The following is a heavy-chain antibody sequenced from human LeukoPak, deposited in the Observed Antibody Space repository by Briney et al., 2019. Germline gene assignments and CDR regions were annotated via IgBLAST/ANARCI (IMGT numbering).Heavy chain of an antibody. Sequence: SETLSLTCTVSGGSISSYYWSWIRQPPGKGLEWIGYIYYSGSTNYNPSLKSRVTISVDTSKNQFSLKLSSVTAADTAVYYCARNGEGKEGIGYWGQGTLVTVSS. V-gene: IGHV4-59*08. CDR1: GGSISSYY. CDR3: ARNGEGKEGIGY. D-gene: IGHD4-17*01. J-gene: IGHJ4*02. CDR2: IYYSGST.